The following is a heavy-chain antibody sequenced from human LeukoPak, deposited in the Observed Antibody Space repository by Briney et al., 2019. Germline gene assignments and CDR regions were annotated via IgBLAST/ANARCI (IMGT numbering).Heavy chain of an antibody. CDR3: ARLGYGDYYAFDI. D-gene: IGHD4-17*01. Sequence: SETLSLTCTVSGGSISSYYWSWIRQPPGKGLEWIGYIYYSGSTNYNPSLKSRVTISVDTSKNQFSLKLSSVTAADTAVYYCARLGYGDYYAFDIWGQGTMVTVSS. CDR1: GGSISSYY. J-gene: IGHJ3*02. V-gene: IGHV4-59*08. CDR2: IYYSGST.